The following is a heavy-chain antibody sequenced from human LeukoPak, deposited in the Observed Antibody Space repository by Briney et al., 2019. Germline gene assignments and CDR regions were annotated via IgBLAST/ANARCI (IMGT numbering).Heavy chain of an antibody. V-gene: IGHV4-59*12. J-gene: IGHJ6*02. CDR3: ARESNVVVVPAGGMDV. CDR2: IYDSGST. D-gene: IGHD2-2*01. Sequence: SETLSLTCTVSGGSISSYYWRWIRQPPGKGLEWIGNIYDSGSTNYNPSLKSRVTISVDTSKNQFSLKLSSVTAADTAVYYCARESNVVVVPAGGMDVWGQGTTVTVSS. CDR1: GGSISSYY.